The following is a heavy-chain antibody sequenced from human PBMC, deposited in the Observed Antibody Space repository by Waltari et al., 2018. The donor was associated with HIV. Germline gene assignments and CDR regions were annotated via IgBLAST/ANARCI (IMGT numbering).Heavy chain of an antibody. CDR2: INHSGST. CDR1: GGSFSGYY. CDR3: ARGSLYCSGGSCYWYFDL. J-gene: IGHJ2*01. Sequence: QVQLQQWGAGLLKPSETLSLTCAVYGGSFSGYYWSWIRQPPGKGLEWIGEINHSGSTNYNPCLKSRVTISVDTSKNQFSLKLSSVTAADTAVYYFARGSLYCSGGSCYWYFDLWGRGTLVTVSS. V-gene: IGHV4-34*01. D-gene: IGHD2-15*01.